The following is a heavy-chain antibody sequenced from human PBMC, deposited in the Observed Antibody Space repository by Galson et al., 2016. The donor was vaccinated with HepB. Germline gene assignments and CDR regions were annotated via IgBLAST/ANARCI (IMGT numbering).Heavy chain of an antibody. Sequence: TLSLTCTVSGASLSGYYWSWIRKPPGRELEWIGYIYFTGTTNYNPSLNSRLTLSIDMSKNQFSLRLISVTAADTATYYCAWLTPLVPVSTYFYHSMDVWGQGTTVTVSS. CDR1: GASLSGYY. CDR3: AWLTPLVPVSTYFYHSMDV. V-gene: IGHV4-59*03. CDR2: IYFTGTT. D-gene: IGHD1-1*01. J-gene: IGHJ6*02.